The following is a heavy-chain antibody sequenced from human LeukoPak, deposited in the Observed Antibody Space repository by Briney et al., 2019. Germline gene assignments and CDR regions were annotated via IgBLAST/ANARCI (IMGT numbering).Heavy chain of an antibody. CDR1: GYTFTDYY. CDR3: ARGRGARYHDSSGLYYFDY. D-gene: IGHD3-22*01. V-gene: IGHV1-2*02. Sequence: GASVKVSCKASGYTFTDYYIHWVRQAPGQGLEWMGWINPNSGGTKYAQNFQGRVTMTRDTSINTAYMDLSRLTSDDTAVYYCARGRGARYHDSSGLYYFDYWGLGTLVTVSS. CDR2: INPNSGGT. J-gene: IGHJ4*02.